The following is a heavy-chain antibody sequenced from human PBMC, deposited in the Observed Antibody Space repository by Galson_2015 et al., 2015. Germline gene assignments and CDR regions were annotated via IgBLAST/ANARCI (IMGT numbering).Heavy chain of an antibody. D-gene: IGHD2-2*01. CDR2: IYHSGST. J-gene: IGHJ4*03. V-gene: IGHV4-4*02. CDR1: GGSISSSNW. Sequence: SETLSLTCAVSGGSISSSNWWRWVRQPPGKGLEWIGEIYHSGSTKYNPSLKSRVTISVNKSKNQFSLKLSSVTAADTAVYYCAKEVPVAPGFFDYWGQGTLVTVSS. CDR3: AKEVPVAPGFFDY.